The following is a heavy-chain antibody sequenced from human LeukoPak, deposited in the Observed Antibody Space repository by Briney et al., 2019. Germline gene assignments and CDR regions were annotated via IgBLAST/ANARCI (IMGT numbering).Heavy chain of an antibody. D-gene: IGHD5-18*01. Sequence: GRSLRLSCAASGFTFSTYAMHWVRQAPGKGLEWVAVMSFDGSNKYYPDSVRGRFTISRDNSKNTLDLQMNSLRAEDTAVYYCARDIDTGYSHGTCQFDYWGQGTLVTVSS. CDR2: MSFDGSNK. CDR3: ARDIDTGYSHGTCQFDY. J-gene: IGHJ4*02. V-gene: IGHV3-30*04. CDR1: GFTFSTYA.